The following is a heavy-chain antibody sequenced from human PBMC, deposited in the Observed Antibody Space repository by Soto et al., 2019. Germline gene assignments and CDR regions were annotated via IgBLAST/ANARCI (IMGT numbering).Heavy chain of an antibody. D-gene: IGHD2-15*01. J-gene: IGHJ2*01. Sequence: VQLVESGGGLVQPGGSLRLSCAASGFTFSSYSMNWVRQAPGKGLEWVSYISSSSSTIYYADSVKGRFTISRDNAKNSLYLQMNSLRAEDTAVYYCASTYCSGGSCYSLWYFDLWGRGTLVTVSS. CDR1: GFTFSSYS. V-gene: IGHV3-48*01. CDR2: ISSSSSTI. CDR3: ASTYCSGGSCYSLWYFDL.